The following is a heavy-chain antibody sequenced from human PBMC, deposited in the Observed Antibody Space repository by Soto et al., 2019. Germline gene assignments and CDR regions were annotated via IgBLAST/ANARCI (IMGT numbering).Heavy chain of an antibody. CDR3: AKPQFSSYYYYYYGMDV. V-gene: IGHV3-30*18. CDR2: ISYDGSNK. CDR1: GFTFSSYG. Sequence: PGGSLRLSCAASGFTFSSYGMHWVRQAPGKGLEWVAVISYDGSNKYYADSVKGRFTISRDNSKNTLYLQMNSLRAEDTAVYYCAKPQFSSYYYYYYGMDVWGQGTTVTVSS. J-gene: IGHJ6*02. D-gene: IGHD6-13*01.